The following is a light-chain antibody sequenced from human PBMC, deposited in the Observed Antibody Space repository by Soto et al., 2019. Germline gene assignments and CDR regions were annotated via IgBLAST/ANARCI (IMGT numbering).Light chain of an antibody. CDR3: AAWDDSLNGV. V-gene: IGLV1-44*01. CDR1: SSNVGSHT. Sequence: QSVLTQPPSASGTPGQRVTISCSGSSSNVGSHTVNWYQQVPGTAPKLLIYDNNRRPSGVPDRFSGSKSATSASLAISGLQSGDEADYYCAAWDDSLNGVFGGGTKLTVL. J-gene: IGLJ2*01. CDR2: DNN.